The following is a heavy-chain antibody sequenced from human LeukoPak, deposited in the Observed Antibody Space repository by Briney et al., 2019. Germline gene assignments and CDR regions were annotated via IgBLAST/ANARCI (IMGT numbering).Heavy chain of an antibody. CDR2: ISGSGGST. Sequence: GGSLRLSCVASGFTFSSYGMSWVRQAPGKGLEWVSAISGSGGSTYYADSVKGRFTISRDNSKNTLYLQMNSLRAEDTAVYYCAKVGTVVLDYWGQGTLVTVSS. V-gene: IGHV3-23*01. CDR3: AKVGTVVLDY. D-gene: IGHD2-15*01. CDR1: GFTFSSYG. J-gene: IGHJ4*02.